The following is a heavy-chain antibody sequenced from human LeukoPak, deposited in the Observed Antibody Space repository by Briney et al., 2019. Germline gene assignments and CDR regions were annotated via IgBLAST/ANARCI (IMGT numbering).Heavy chain of an antibody. D-gene: IGHD6-19*01. J-gene: IGHJ1*01. Sequence: GGSLRLSCTASGFTFGDYAMSWVRQAPGKGLEWVGFIRSKAYGGTTEYAASVKGRFTISRDDSKSIAYLQMNSLKTEDTAVYYCTREHIAVAGASLAFDIRGQGTLVTVSS. V-gene: IGHV3-49*04. CDR2: IRSKAYGGTT. CDR1: GFTFGDYA. CDR3: TREHIAVAGASLAFDI.